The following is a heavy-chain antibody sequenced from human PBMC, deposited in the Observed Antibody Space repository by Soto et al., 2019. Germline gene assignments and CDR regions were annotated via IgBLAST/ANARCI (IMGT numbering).Heavy chain of an antibody. CDR1: GFTFSSYA. J-gene: IGHJ3*02. Sequence: QVQLVESGGGVVQPGRSLRLSCAASGFTFSSYAMHWVRQAPGKGLEWVAVISYDGSNKYYADSVKGRFTISRDNSKNTXYXXMNSLRAEDTAVYYCARDQVITFGGVIVPPDAFDIWGQGTMVTVSS. D-gene: IGHD3-16*02. V-gene: IGHV3-30-3*01. CDR3: ARDQVITFGGVIVPPDAFDI. CDR2: ISYDGSNK.